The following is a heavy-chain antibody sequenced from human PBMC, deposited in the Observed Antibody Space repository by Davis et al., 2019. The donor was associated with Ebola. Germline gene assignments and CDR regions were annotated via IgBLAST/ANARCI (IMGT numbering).Heavy chain of an antibody. J-gene: IGHJ4*02. CDR3: ARGHYYAHVY. Sequence: ASVKVSCKASGYTFTDYNIHWMRQAPGQGLKWLGRVILKSGATNYAQKFQGRVTMTRDTSISTVYMELSSLRYDDTADYYCARGHYYAHVYWGQGTLVTVSS. D-gene: IGHD3-22*01. V-gene: IGHV1-2*06. CDR1: GYTFTDYN. CDR2: VILKSGAT.